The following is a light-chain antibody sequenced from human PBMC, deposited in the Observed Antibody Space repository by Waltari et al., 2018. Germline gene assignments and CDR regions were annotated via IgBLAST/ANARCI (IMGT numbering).Light chain of an antibody. CDR3: QKYVNLPAT. J-gene: IGKJ1*01. CDR2: DAS. CDR1: QSVGKY. V-gene: IGKV3-20*01. Sequence: EIVLTQSPGTLSLSTGERATLPCRASQSVGKYLAWYQQKPGQAPRPLMYDASTRATGIPDRFSGSGSGTDFSLTISRLEPEDFAVYYCQKYVNLPATFGQGTKVEIK.